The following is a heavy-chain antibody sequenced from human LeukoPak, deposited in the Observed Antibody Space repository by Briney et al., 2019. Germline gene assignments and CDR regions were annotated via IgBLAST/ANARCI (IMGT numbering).Heavy chain of an antibody. CDR3: AKSVFDSSGDPYMDV. Sequence: GGSLRLSCAASGFTFNIYTMYWVRQAPGKGLEWVSAISGSGGSTYYADSVKGRFTISRDNSKSTLYLQMNSLRAEDTAVYYCAKSVFDSSGDPYMDVWGKGTTVTISS. J-gene: IGHJ6*03. CDR1: GFTFNIYT. V-gene: IGHV3-23*01. CDR2: ISGSGGST. D-gene: IGHD3-22*01.